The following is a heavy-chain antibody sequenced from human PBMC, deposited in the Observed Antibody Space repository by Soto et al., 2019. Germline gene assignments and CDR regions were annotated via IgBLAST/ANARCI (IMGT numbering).Heavy chain of an antibody. J-gene: IGHJ4*02. CDR3: ARDQPGPTSY. CDR1: GFTFSSYL. Sequence: GGSLRLSCVGSGFTFSSYLVSWGRQAPGKGLEWVAIIKEDGSEKYYVDSVKGRFTISRDNAKNSLYLQMNSLRAEDTAVYYCARDQPGPTSYWGQGTLVTVSS. V-gene: IGHV3-7*01. CDR2: IKEDGSEK.